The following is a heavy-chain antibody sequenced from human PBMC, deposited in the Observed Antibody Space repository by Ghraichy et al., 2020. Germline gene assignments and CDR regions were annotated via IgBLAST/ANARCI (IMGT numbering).Heavy chain of an antibody. J-gene: IGHJ4*02. D-gene: IGHD6-19*01. V-gene: IGHV4-31*03. CDR3: ARDGRVAGTTLDY. CDR2: IYYSGST. CDR1: GGSINSVGYY. Sequence: SETLSLTCTVSGGSINSVGYYWSWIRQHPEKGLEWIGYIYYSGSTYYNPSLKSRITISLDTSENHFSLKLTSVTAADTAAYYCARDGRVAGTTLDYWGQGTLVTVSS.